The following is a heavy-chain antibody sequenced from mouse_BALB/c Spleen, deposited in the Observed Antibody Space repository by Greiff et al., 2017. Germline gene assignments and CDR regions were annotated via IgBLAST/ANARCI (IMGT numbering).Heavy chain of an antibody. CDR1: GFTFSSYA. CDR3: ARKDRYDVYSSDT. V-gene: IGHV5-9-4*01. CDR2: ISSGGSYT. J-gene: IGHJ2*01. Sequence: EVMLVESGGGLVKPGGSLKLSCAASGFTFSSYAMSWVRQSPEKRLEWVAEISSGGSYTYYPDTVTGRFTISRDNAKNTLYLEMSSLRSEDTAMYYCARKDRYDVYSSDTRGQGTTLTVSS. D-gene: IGHD2-14*01.